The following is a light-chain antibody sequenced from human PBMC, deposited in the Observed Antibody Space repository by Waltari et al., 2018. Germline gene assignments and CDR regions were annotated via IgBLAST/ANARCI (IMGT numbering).Light chain of an antibody. V-gene: IGLV2-14*03. CDR3: SSYTSSNTQV. CDR2: DVS. J-gene: IGLJ1*01. Sequence: WYQQHPGKAPKRMIYDVSNRPSGVSNRFSGSKSGNTASLTISGHQTEDEADYYCSSYTSSNTQVFGTGTKVTVL.